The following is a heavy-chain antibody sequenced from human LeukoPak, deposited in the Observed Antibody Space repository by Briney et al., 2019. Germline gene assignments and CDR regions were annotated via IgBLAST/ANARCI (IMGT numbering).Heavy chain of an antibody. D-gene: IGHD3-22*01. CDR1: GFTFSSYG. CDR3: AKGGYSYDSSGHTPLDY. Sequence: GGSLRLSCGASGFTFSSYGMHWVRQAPGKGLEWVAFIRYDGSKKSHADSVKGRFTISRDNSKNTLHLQMNSLRAEDTAVYYCAKGGYSYDSSGHTPLDYWGQGTLVTVSS. CDR2: IRYDGSKK. J-gene: IGHJ4*02. V-gene: IGHV3-30*02.